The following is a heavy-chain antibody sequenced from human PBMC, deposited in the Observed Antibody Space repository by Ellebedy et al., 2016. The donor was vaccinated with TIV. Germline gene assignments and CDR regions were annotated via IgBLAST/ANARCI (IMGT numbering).Heavy chain of an antibody. D-gene: IGHD2/OR15-2a*01. CDR3: ARHNSGYVDY. CDR1: GGSISRDS. J-gene: IGHJ4*02. CDR2: IYYSGST. Sequence: MPSETLSLTCTVSGGSISRDSWSRIRQPPGKGLEWIGYIYYSGSTNYNPSLKSRVTISVDTSKNQFSLKLSSVTAADTAVYYCARHNSGYVDYWGQGTLVTVSS. V-gene: IGHV4-59*08.